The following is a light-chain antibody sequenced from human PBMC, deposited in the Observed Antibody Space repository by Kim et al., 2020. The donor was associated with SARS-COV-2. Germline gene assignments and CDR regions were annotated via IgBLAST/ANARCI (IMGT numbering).Light chain of an antibody. J-gene: IGLJ2*01. CDR1: YMGGKT. Sequence: SVALGQKARITCEGHYMGGKTVHWYQQKPGRAPVLVIYRDDNRPSGIPERFSGSNSGNTATLTISRAQGGDESDYYCQVLDSSTVVFGGGTQLTVL. CDR3: QVLDSSTVV. CDR2: RDD. V-gene: IGLV3-9*01.